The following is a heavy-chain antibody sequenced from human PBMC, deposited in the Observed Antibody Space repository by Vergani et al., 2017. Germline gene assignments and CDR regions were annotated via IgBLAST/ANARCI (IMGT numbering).Heavy chain of an antibody. CDR3: ARDMVKWLALLEVDY. J-gene: IGHJ4*02. CDR1: GFTFSSYA. Sequence: QVQLVESGGGVVQPGRSLRLSCAASGFTFSSYAMHWVRQAPGKGLEWVAVISYDGSNKYYADSVKGRFTISRDNSKNTLYLQMNSLRAEDTAVYYCARDMVKWLALLEVDYWGQGTLVTVSS. D-gene: IGHD3-22*01. CDR2: ISYDGSNK. V-gene: IGHV3-30*01.